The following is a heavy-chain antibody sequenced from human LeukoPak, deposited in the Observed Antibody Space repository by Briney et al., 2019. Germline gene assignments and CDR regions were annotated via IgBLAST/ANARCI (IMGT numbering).Heavy chain of an antibody. CDR1: GFTLSNYG. V-gene: IGHV3-33*01. Sequence: HAGRSLTLSCAVSGFTLSNYGMQWARHAPGEGREWVALIWYDGSNKYYADSVQGRFIISRDNSKNTLYLQMNSLRAEDTTVYYCAREMGLNIVASFGYWGQGTLVTVSS. CDR3: AREMGLNIVASFGY. D-gene: IGHD5-12*01. J-gene: IGHJ4*02. CDR2: IWYDGSNK.